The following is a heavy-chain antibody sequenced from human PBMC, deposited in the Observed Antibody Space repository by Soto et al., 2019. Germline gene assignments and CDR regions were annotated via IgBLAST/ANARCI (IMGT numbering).Heavy chain of an antibody. Sequence: PGGSLRLSCASSGFTFSSYAMSLVRQAPGKGLEWVSAISGSGGSTYYADSVKGRFTISRDNSKNTLYLQMNSLRAEDTAVYYCAKDYRDIVVVVAGPGFDPWGQGTLVTVSS. D-gene: IGHD2-15*01. J-gene: IGHJ5*02. CDR2: ISGSGGST. V-gene: IGHV3-23*01. CDR3: AKDYRDIVVVVAGPGFDP. CDR1: GFTFSSYA.